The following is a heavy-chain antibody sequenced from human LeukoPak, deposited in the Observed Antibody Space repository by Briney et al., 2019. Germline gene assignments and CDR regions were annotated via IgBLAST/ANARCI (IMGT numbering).Heavy chain of an antibody. V-gene: IGHV1-69*13. D-gene: IGHD3-10*01. Sequence: GASVKVSCKASGGTFSSYAISWVRQAPGQGLEWMGGIIPIFGTANYAQKFQGRVTITADESTSTAYMELSSLRSEDTAVYYCAKDLLGGSGSYPLFYFDYWGQGTLVTVSS. CDR2: IIPIFGTA. CDR1: GGTFSSYA. CDR3: AKDLLGGSGSYPLFYFDY. J-gene: IGHJ4*02.